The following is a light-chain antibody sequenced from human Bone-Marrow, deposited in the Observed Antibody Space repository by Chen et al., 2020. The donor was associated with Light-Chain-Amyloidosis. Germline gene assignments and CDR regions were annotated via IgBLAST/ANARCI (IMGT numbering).Light chain of an antibody. CDR2: DDS. CDR3: QVWDRSSDRPV. V-gene: IGLV3-21*02. CDR1: NIGSTS. J-gene: IGLJ3*02. Sequence: SYVLTQPSSVSVPPGPTAPIACGGNNIGSTSVHWYQQTPGQAPLLVVYDDSDRPSGIPERLSGSNSGNTATLTISRVEAGDEADYYCQVWDRSSDRPVFGGGTKLTVL.